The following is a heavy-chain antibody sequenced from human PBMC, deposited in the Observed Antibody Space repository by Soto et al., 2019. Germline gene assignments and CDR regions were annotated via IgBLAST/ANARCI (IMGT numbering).Heavy chain of an antibody. D-gene: IGHD4-17*01. CDR3: AKDGMYGAHGGY. CDR1: GFTFSSYG. J-gene: IGHJ4*02. CDR2: ISYDGSNK. Sequence: QVQLVESGGGVVQPGRSLRLSCAASGFTFSSYGMHWVRQAPGKGLEWVAVISYDGSNKYYAHSVKGRFTISRDNSKNTLYLQMNSLRAEDTAVYYCAKDGMYGAHGGYWGQGTLVTVSS. V-gene: IGHV3-30*18.